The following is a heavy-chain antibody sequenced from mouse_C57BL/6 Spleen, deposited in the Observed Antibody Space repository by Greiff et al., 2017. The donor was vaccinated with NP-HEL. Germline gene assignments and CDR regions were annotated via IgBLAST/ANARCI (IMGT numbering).Heavy chain of an antibody. CDR2: IDPGDGET. J-gene: IGHJ3*01. Sequence: EVQGVESGAELVKPGASVKLSCTASGFNIKDSYMHWVKQRTEQGLEWIGRIDPGDGETKYAAKFQGKATITADTSSNTAYLQLSSLTSEDTAVYYCADAYDSNSGFAYWGQGTLVTVSA. CDR3: ADAYDSNSGFAY. V-gene: IGHV14-2*01. D-gene: IGHD2-5*01. CDR1: GFNIKDSY.